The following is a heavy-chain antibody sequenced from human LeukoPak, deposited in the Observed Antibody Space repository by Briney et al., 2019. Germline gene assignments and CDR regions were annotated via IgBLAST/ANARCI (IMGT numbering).Heavy chain of an antibody. CDR2: IYYSGST. V-gene: IGHV4-59*01. Sequence: SETLSLTCTVPGGSISSYYWSWIRQPPGKGLEWIGYIYYSGSTNYNPSLKSRVTISVDTSKNQFSLKLSSVTAADTAVYYCAREGPDNWFDPWGQGTLVTVSS. CDR1: GGSISSYY. CDR3: AREGPDNWFDP. J-gene: IGHJ5*02.